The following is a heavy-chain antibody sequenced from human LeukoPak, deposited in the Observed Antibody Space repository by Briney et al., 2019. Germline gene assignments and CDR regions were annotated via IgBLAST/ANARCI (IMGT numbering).Heavy chain of an antibody. D-gene: IGHD5-12*01. Sequence: PGGSLRLSCAASGFTVSSNYMSWVRQAPGKGLEWVSVIYSGGSTYYADSVKGRFTISRDNSKNTLYLQMNSLRAEDTAVYYCARDGSGYDSHIPFDYWGQGTLVTVSS. J-gene: IGHJ4*02. CDR1: GFTVSSNY. CDR3: ARDGSGYDSHIPFDY. CDR2: IYSGGST. V-gene: IGHV3-53*01.